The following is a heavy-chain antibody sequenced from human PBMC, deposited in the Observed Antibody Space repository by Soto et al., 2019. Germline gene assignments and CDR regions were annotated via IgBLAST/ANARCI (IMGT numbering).Heavy chain of an antibody. J-gene: IGHJ4*02. D-gene: IGHD6-19*01. CDR2: ISGSGGST. Sequence: GGSLRLSCAASGFTFSSYAMSWVRQAPGKGLEWVSAISGSGGSTYYADSVKGRFTISRDNSKNTLYLQMNSLRAEDTAVYYCAKNSLGADLIAVAGKDDYWGQGTLVTVSS. V-gene: IGHV3-23*01. CDR3: AKNSLGADLIAVAGKDDY. CDR1: GFTFSSYA.